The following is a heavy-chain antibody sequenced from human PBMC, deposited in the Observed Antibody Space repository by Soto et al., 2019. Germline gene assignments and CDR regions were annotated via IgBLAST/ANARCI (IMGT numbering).Heavy chain of an antibody. Sequence: EVQLLESEGGLVQPGGSLRLSCAASGFTFSSYWMSWVRQAPVKGLEWVGNIKQDGSEKNYVDFMEGRFTISRDNAENSLYLQMNSLRAEDTAVYYCARIASAGRGWDVWGQGTTVVVSS. V-gene: IGHV3-7*01. CDR1: GFTFSSYW. CDR3: ARIASAGRGWDV. D-gene: IGHD6-13*01. J-gene: IGHJ6*02. CDR2: IKQDGSEK.